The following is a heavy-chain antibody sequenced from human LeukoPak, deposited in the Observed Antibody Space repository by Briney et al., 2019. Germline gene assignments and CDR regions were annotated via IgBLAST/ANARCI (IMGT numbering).Heavy chain of an antibody. J-gene: IGHJ6*03. V-gene: IGHV4-34*01. D-gene: IGHD3-16*01. CDR2: INHSGST. Sequence: PSETLSLTCAVYGGSCSGYYWSWIRQPPGKGLEWIGEINHSGSTNYNPSLKSRVTISVDTSKNQFSLKLSSVTAADTAVYYCARGAPPGLGVWYYYYMDVWGKGTTVTVSS. CDR1: GGSCSGYY. CDR3: ARGAPPGLGVWYYYYMDV.